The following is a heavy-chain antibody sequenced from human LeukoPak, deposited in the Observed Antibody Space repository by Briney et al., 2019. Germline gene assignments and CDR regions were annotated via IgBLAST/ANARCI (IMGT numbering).Heavy chain of an antibody. CDR3: ARGDGYNDAEYLQH. D-gene: IGHD5-24*01. V-gene: IGHV3-33*01. Sequence: GGSLRLSCAASGFTFSSYGMHGVRQAPGKGLEGVAVIWYDGSNKYYGDSVKGRFTISRDNSKKTLYLQLSRLRVEDTAVYYCARGDGYNDAEYLQHWGQGTLVTVS. CDR2: IWYDGSNK. J-gene: IGHJ1*01. CDR1: GFTFSSYG.